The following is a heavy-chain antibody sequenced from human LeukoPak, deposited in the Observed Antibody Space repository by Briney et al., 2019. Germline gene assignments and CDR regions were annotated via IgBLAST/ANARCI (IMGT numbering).Heavy chain of an antibody. CDR2: IMPILGIA. CDR3: ASPKSDYGDYFDY. D-gene: IGHD4-17*01. Sequence: ASVKVSCKASGGTFSSYAISWVRQAPGQGLEWMGRIMPILGIANYAQKFQGRVTITADKSTSTAYMELSSLRSEDTAVYYCASPKSDYGDYFDYWGQGTLVTVSS. J-gene: IGHJ4*02. CDR1: GGTFSSYA. V-gene: IGHV1-69*04.